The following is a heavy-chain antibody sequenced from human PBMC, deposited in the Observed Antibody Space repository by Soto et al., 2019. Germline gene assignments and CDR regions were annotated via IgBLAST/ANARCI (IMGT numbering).Heavy chain of an antibody. J-gene: IGHJ4*02. CDR1: GFPFTSYG. V-gene: IGHV3-30*03. CDR2: ISYDGSDK. D-gene: IGHD3-10*01. CDR3: VGGQYYFDY. Sequence: QVQLVEYGGGVVQPGRSLRLSCAASGFPFTSYGMHWVREGPDKGLEWVASISYDGSDKYYADSVKGRFTISRDNSKNTLYLQMNSLRPEDTALYYCVGGQYYFDYRGQGTLVIVSS.